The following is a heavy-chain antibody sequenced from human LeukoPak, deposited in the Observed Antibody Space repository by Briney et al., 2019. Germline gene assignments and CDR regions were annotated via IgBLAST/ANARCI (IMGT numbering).Heavy chain of an antibody. D-gene: IGHD1-26*01. CDR1: GFTFEIYW. CDR3: ARHWEGVESDAFDI. CDR2: IRKDGSEK. Sequence: GGSLRLSCAASGFTFEIYWMSWVCQAPGKGLGWVANIRKDGSEKNYVDSVKGRFTISRDNAKNSLYLQMNSLRADDTALYYCARHWEGVESDAFDIWGQGTMVTVSS. J-gene: IGHJ3*02. V-gene: IGHV3-7*04.